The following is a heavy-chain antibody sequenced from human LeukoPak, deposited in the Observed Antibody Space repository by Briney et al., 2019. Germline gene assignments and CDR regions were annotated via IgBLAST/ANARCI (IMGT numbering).Heavy chain of an antibody. D-gene: IGHD3-10*01. CDR3: ARGGFTMVRGVTSFDY. V-gene: IGHV4-59*12. J-gene: IGHJ4*02. CDR2: IYYSGST. CDR1: GGSISSYY. Sequence: PSETLSLTCTVSGGSISSYYWSWIRQPPGKGLEWIGYIYYSGSTNYNPSLKSRVTISVDTSKNQFSLKLSSVTAADTAVYYCARGGFTMVRGVTSFDYWGQGTLVTVSS.